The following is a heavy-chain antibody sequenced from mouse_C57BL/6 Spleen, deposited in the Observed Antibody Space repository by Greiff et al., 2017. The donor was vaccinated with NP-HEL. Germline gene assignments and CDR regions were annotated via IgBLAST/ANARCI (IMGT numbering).Heavy chain of an antibody. Sequence: EVQGVESGGDLVKPGGSLKLSCAASGFTFSSYGMSWVRQTPDKRLEWVATISSGGSYTYYPDSVKGRFTISRDNAKNTLYLQMSSLKSEDTAMYYCARNGSSHDYWGQGTTLTVSS. V-gene: IGHV5-6*01. D-gene: IGHD1-1*01. CDR3: ARNGSSHDY. J-gene: IGHJ2*01. CDR2: ISSGGSYT. CDR1: GFTFSSYG.